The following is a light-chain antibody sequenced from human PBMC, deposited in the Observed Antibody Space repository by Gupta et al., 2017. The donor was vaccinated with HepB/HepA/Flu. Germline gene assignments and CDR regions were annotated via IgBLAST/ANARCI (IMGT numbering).Light chain of an antibody. CDR1: QTISGR. Sequence: DIQMTQSPSTLSASVGDRVTITCRASQTISGRLAWYQQKPGQVPKLLIYKASSLESGVPSRFSGSGSGTEFALTISGLQPDDFATYYFQQDDTYSTFGRGTELEIE. CDR3: QQDDTYST. J-gene: IGKJ2*01. V-gene: IGKV1-5*03. CDR2: KAS.